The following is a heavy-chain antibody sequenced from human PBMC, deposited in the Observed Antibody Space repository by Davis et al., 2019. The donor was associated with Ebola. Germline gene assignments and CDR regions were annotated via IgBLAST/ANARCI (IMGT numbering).Heavy chain of an antibody. D-gene: IGHD3-3*01. CDR2: IYPGDSDT. CDR3: ARLTIFGVVIIGALDN. V-gene: IGHV5-51*01. Sequence: KVSCKGSGYSFTSYWIGWVRQMPGKGLEWMGIIYPGDSDTRYSPSFQGQVTISADKSISTAYLQWSSLKASDTAMYYCARLTIFGVVIIGALDNWGQGTLVTVSS. CDR1: GYSFTSYW. J-gene: IGHJ4*02.